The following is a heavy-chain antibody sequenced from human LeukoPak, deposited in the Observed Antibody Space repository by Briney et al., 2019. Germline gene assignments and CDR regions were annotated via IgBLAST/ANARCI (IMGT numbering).Heavy chain of an antibody. D-gene: IGHD6-13*01. CDR3: AKGVFATPGAP. Sequence: PGGSLRLSCAASGFTFSSYAMTWFRQAPGKGLEWVSTITGGGGSTYYADPVKGRFTISRDNSKDTLYLLMNSLRAEDTAVYYCAKGVFATPGAPWGQGTLVTVSS. CDR2: ITGGGGST. CDR1: GFTFSSYA. J-gene: IGHJ5*02. V-gene: IGHV3-23*01.